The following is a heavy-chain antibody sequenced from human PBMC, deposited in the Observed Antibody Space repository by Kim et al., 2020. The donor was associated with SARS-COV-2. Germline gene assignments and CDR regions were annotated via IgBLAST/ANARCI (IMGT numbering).Heavy chain of an antibody. CDR2: IYYSGST. D-gene: IGHD3-10*01. J-gene: IGHJ4*02. CDR3: ARDLTPFYGSGRGRFDY. V-gene: IGHV4-30-4*01. Sequence: SETLSLTCTVSGGSISSGDYYWSWIRQPPGKGLEWIGYIYYSGSTYYNPSLKSRVTISVDTSKNQFSLKLSSVTAADTAVYYCARDLTPFYGSGRGRFDYWGQGTLVTVSS. CDR1: GGSISSGDYY.